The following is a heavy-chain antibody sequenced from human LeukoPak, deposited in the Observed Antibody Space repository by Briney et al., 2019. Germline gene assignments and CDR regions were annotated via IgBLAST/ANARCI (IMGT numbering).Heavy chain of an antibody. J-gene: IGHJ4*02. V-gene: IGHV3-21*01. CDR3: ARESDFWSGYYLYYFDY. D-gene: IGHD3-3*01. CDR1: GFTFSSYS. CDR2: ISRSSTYI. Sequence: PGGSLRLSCAASGFTFSSYSMSWVRQAPGKGLEWVSSISRSSTYIYYADSVKGRFTISRDNAKNSLYLQMNSLRAEDTAVYYCARESDFWSGYYLYYFDYWGQGTLVTVSS.